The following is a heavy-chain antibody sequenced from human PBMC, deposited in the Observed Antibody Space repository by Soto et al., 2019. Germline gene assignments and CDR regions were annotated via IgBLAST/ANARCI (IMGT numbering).Heavy chain of an antibody. D-gene: IGHD5-12*01. CDR1: GFTFSSYG. Sequence: QVQLVESGGGVVQPGRSLRLSCAASGFTFSSYGMHWVRQAPGKGLEWVAVIWYDGSNKYYADSVKGRFTISRDNSKNTRYLQMNSLRAEDTAVYYCARDGYNYGGMDVWGQGTTVTVSS. J-gene: IGHJ6*02. CDR3: ARDGYNYGGMDV. V-gene: IGHV3-33*01. CDR2: IWYDGSNK.